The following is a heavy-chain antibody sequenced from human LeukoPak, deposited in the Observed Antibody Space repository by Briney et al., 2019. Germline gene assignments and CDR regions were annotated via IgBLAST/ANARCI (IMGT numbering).Heavy chain of an antibody. V-gene: IGHV4-34*01. CDR1: GGSFSGYY. CDR3: ARAGQQLDAFDI. D-gene: IGHD6-13*01. CDR2: INHSGST. J-gene: IGHJ3*02. Sequence: SETLSLTCAVYGGSFSGYYWSWIRQPPGKGLEWIGEINHSGSTNYNPSLKSRVTISVDTSKNQFSLKLSSVTAADTAVYYCARAGQQLDAFDIWGQGTMVTVSS.